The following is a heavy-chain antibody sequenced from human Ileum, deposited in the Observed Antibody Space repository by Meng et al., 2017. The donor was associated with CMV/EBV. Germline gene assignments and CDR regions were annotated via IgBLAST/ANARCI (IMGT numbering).Heavy chain of an antibody. V-gene: IGHV1-2*02. CDR2: INPNSGGT. CDR3: ARDRCSSTSCYPDWFDP. D-gene: IGHD2-2*01. Sequence: ASVKVSCKASGYTFTGYYMHWVRQAPGQGLEWMGWINPNSGGTNYAQNFQGRVTMTRDTSISTAYMELGRLRSDDTAVYYCARDRCSSTSCYPDWFDPWGQGTLVTVSS. J-gene: IGHJ5*02. CDR1: GYTFTGYY.